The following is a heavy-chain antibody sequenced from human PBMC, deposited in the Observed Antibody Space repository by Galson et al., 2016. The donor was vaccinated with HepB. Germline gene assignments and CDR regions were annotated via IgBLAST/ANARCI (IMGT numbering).Heavy chain of an antibody. Sequence: SLRLSCAASGFVFSTYNMNWVRQAPGKGPEWVAYINSRSSPIYYADSVKGRFTISRDNAKNSLYLQMNSLRDEDTAVSYCARVGREDHGGRTFGFDYWGRGTLVTVSS. CDR1: GFVFSTYN. V-gene: IGHV3-48*02. D-gene: IGHD4-23*01. CDR2: INSRSSPI. CDR3: ARVGREDHGGRTFGFDY. J-gene: IGHJ4*02.